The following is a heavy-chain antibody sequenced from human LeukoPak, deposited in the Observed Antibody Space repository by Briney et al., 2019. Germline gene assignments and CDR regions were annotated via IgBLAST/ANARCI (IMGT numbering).Heavy chain of an antibody. CDR1: GFTFSRYG. Sequence: GGSLRLSCAASGFTFSRYGMHWVRQAPGKGLEWMAVISFDGSDKYYTDSVKGRFTISRDNSNNTLYLQMNSLRAEDTAVYYCVQSSGSFNRYYYYGMDVWGQGITVTVSS. V-gene: IGHV3-30*03. CDR3: VQSSGSFNRYYYYGMDV. J-gene: IGHJ6*02. D-gene: IGHD3-10*01. CDR2: ISFDGSDK.